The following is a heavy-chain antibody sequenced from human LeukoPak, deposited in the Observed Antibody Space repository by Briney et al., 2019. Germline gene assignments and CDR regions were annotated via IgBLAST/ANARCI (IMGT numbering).Heavy chain of an antibody. V-gene: IGHV4-61*05. Sequence: SETLSLTCTVSGGSISSSGYYWGWIRQPPGKGLEWIGYIYYSGSTNYNPSLKSRVTISVDTSKNQFSLKLSSVTAADTAVYYCARRVAVAGQGGDAFDIWGQGTMVTVSS. CDR2: IYYSGST. CDR1: GGSISSSGYY. CDR3: ARRVAVAGQGGDAFDI. D-gene: IGHD6-19*01. J-gene: IGHJ3*02.